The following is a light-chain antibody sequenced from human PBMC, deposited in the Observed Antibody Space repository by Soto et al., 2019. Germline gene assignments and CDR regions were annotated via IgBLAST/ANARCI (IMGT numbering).Light chain of an antibody. CDR3: CSSADRSTLWV. CDR1: SSDVGSYNL. V-gene: IGLV2-23*01. J-gene: IGLJ3*02. Sequence: QSALTQPASVSGSPGQSITISCTGTSSDVGSYNLVSWYQQHPGKAPKLMVYEGTKRPSGVSIRFSGSKSGNTASLTISGLQAEDEADYYCCSSADRSTLWVFGGGTKVTVL. CDR2: EGT.